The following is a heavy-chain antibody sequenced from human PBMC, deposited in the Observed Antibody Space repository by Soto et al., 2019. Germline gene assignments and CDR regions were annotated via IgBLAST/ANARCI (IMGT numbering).Heavy chain of an antibody. D-gene: IGHD4-17*01. V-gene: IGHV1-8*01. J-gene: IGHJ4*02. CDR3: ARSTNDYGDRH. CDR2: MNPNSGNT. Sequence: QVQLVQSGAEVKKPGASVKVSCKASGYTFTSYDINWVRQATGQGLEWMGWMNPNSGNTGYAQKLQGRVTMTRTTSICTAYMELSSLSSEATAVSYCARSTNDYGDRHWGQGTLVTVSS. CDR1: GYTFTSYD.